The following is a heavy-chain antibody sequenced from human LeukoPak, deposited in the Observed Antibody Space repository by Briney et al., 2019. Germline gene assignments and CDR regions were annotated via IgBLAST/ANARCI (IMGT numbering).Heavy chain of an antibody. D-gene: IGHD2/OR15-2a*01. J-gene: IGHJ4*02. CDR1: GGSISSYY. CDR3: ARSPVLDY. V-gene: IGHV4-34*01. CDR2: INHSGST. Sequence: PSQTLSLTCTVSGGSISSYYWSWIRQPPGKGLEWIGEINHSGSTNYNPSLKSRVTISVDTSKNQFSLKLSSVTAADTAVYYCARSPVLDYWGQGTLVTVSS.